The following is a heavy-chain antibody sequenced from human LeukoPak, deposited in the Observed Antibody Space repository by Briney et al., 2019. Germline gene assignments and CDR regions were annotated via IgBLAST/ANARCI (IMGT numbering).Heavy chain of an antibody. CDR2: ISSSSSTI. CDR1: GFTFSSYS. CDR3: AKRYCSSTSCYRAFDY. J-gene: IGHJ4*02. Sequence: GGSLRLSCAASGFTFSSYSMNWVRQAPGKGLEWVSYISSSSSTIYYADSVKGRFTISRDNAKNSLYLQMNSLRAEDTAVYYCAKRYCSSTSCYRAFDYWGQGTLVTVSS. D-gene: IGHD2-2*02. V-gene: IGHV3-48*04.